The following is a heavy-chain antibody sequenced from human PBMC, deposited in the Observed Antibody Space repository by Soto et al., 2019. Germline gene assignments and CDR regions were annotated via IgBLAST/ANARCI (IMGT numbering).Heavy chain of an antibody. J-gene: IGHJ4*02. D-gene: IGHD3-10*01. CDR1: GFTSSNAW. CDR2: IKSKTDGGTT. Sequence: GGSLRLSCAAPGFTSSNAWMSWVRQAPGKGLEWVGRIKSKTDGGTTDYAAPVKGRFTISRDDSKNTLYLQMNSLKTEDTAVYYCTTRYYGSGSYSEILFDYWGQGTLVTVSS. CDR3: TTRYYGSGSYSEILFDY. V-gene: IGHV3-15*01.